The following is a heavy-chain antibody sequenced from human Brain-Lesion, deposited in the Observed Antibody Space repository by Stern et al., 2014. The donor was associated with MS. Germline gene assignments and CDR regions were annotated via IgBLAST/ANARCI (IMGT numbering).Heavy chain of an antibody. CDR1: GGSISSSNW. CDR2: SDHSGST. V-gene: IGHV4-4*02. Sequence: VQLLESGPGLVKPSGTLSLTCAVSGGSISSSNWWSWVRQSPGKGLEWIGESDHSGSTIYNPSLKSRVTVSVDKSKNRFSLTLRSVTAADPAVYFCARFPASRPHVFDSWGQGTLVTVSS. D-gene: IGHD6-13*01. J-gene: IGHJ4*02. CDR3: ARFPASRPHVFDS.